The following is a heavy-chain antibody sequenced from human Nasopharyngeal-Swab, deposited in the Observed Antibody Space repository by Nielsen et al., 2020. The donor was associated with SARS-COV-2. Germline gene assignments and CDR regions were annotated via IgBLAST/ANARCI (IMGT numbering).Heavy chain of an antibody. D-gene: IGHD3-10*01. J-gene: IGHJ4*02. CDR3: AKDTRSGLVRGVTTDY. V-gene: IGHV3-30*18. CDR2: ISYDGNNK. Sequence: WIRQPPGKGLEWVAVISYDGNNKYYADSVKGRFTISRDNSKNTLYLQMNSLRAEDTAVYYCAKDTRSGLVRGVTTDYWGQGTLVTVSS.